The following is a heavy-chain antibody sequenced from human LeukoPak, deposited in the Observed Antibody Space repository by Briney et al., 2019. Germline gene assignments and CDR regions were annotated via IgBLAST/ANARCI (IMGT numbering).Heavy chain of an antibody. V-gene: IGHV5-51*01. CDR1: GYSFTSYW. J-gene: IGHJ4*02. CDR3: ARQGRSTVTGIDY. CDR2: IYPGDSDT. D-gene: IGHD4-17*01. Sequence: GESLKISCKGSGYSFTSYWIGWVRQVPGKGLEWMGIIYPGDSDTRYSPSFQGQVTISADKSISTAYLQWSSLKASDTAMYYCARQGRSTVTGIDYWGQGTLVTVSS.